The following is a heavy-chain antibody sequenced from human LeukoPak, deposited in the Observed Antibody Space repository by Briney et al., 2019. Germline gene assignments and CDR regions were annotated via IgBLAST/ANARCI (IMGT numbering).Heavy chain of an antibody. CDR3: ATDPGRYCSGGSCYFPFGY. CDR2: INPSGGST. Sequence: ASVKVSCKASGYTFTSYYMHWVRQAPGQGLEWMGIINPSGGSTSYAQKFQGRVTMTRDTSTSTVYMELSSLRSEDTAVYYCATDPGRYCSGGSCYFPFGYWGQGTLVTVSS. J-gene: IGHJ4*02. D-gene: IGHD2-15*01. CDR1: GYTFTSYY. V-gene: IGHV1-46*01.